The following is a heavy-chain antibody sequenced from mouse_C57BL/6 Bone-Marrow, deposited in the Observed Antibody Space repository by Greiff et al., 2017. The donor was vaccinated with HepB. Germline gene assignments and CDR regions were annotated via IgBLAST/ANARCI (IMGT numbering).Heavy chain of an antibody. D-gene: IGHD1-1*01. V-gene: IGHV1-39*01. CDR3: ARGYYYGSSSPWYFDV. CDR1: GYSFTDYN. J-gene: IGHJ1*03. Sequence: VQLQQSGPELVKPGASVKISCKASGYSFTDYNMNWVKQSNGKSLEWIGVINPNYGTTSYNQKFKGKATLTVDQSSSTAYMQLNSLTSDDSAVYYCARGYYYGSSSPWYFDVWGTGTTVTVSS. CDR2: INPNYGTT.